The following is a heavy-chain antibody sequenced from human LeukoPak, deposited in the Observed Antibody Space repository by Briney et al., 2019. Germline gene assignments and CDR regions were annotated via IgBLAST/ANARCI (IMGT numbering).Heavy chain of an antibody. CDR1: GGSISSGSYY. CDR3: ARAPLYYYYMDV. CDR2: IYTSGST. V-gene: IGHV4-61*02. Sequence: SDTLSLTCTVSGGSISSGSYYWRWIRQPAGKGLEWIGRIYTSGSTNYNPSLKSRVTISVDTSQNQFSLKLSSVTAADTAVYYCARAPLYYYYMDVWGKGTTVTVSS. J-gene: IGHJ6*03.